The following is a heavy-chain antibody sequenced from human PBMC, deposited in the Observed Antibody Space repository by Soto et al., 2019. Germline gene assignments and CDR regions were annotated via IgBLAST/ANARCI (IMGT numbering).Heavy chain of an antibody. Sequence: GGSLRLSCAASGLAFSSYAMSWVRQAPGKGLEWVSAINGKAGTTHYADSVRGRFTISRDNAKNSLYLQMNSLRAEDTAVYYCASRYVGFSSPYYFDEWGQGTLVTVSS. CDR2: INGKAGTT. J-gene: IGHJ4*02. CDR1: GLAFSSYA. V-gene: IGHV3-23*01. CDR3: ASRYVGFSSPYYFDE. D-gene: IGHD6-13*01.